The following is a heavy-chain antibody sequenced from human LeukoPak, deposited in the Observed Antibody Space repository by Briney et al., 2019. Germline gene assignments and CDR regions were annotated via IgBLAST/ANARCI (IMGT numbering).Heavy chain of an antibody. V-gene: IGHV4-4*07. J-gene: IGHJ4*02. CDR1: GGSFSTYY. D-gene: IGHD6-6*01. CDR2: IYISGST. CDR3: ARFSSIAAAFDY. Sequence: SETLSLTCTVSGGSFSTYYWSWIRQPAGKGLEWIGRIYISGSTNYNPSLKSRVTMSVDTSKNQFSLKLSSVTAADTAVYYCARFSSIAAAFDYWGQGTLVTVSS.